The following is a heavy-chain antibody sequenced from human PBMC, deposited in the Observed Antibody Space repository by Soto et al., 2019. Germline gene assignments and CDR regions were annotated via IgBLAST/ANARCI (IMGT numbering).Heavy chain of an antibody. CDR3: ARSVGIAAAGDTNYYYYGMDV. V-gene: IGHV1-69*13. J-gene: IGHJ6*02. Sequence: SVKVSCKASGGTFSSYAISWVRQAPGQGLEWMGGIIPIFGTANYAQKFQGRVTITADESTSTAYMELSSLRSEDTAVYYCARSVGIAAAGDTNYYYYGMDVWGQGTTVTVSS. CDR1: GGTFSSYA. CDR2: IIPIFGTA. D-gene: IGHD6-13*01.